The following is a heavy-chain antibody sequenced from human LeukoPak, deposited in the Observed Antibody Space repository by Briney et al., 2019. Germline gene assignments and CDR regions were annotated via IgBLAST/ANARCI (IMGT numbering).Heavy chain of an antibody. CDR2: INAGNGNT. CDR1: GYTFTSYA. J-gene: IGHJ4*02. CDR3: ASKGRLLWFGESSGPFDY. D-gene: IGHD3-10*01. V-gene: IGHV1-3*01. Sequence: ASVTVSCRASGYTFTSYAVHWVGQAPGQRPEWMGWINAGNGNTKYSQKFQGRVTITRDTSASTAYMELSSLRSEDTAVYYCASKGRLLWFGESSGPFDYWGQGTLVTVSS.